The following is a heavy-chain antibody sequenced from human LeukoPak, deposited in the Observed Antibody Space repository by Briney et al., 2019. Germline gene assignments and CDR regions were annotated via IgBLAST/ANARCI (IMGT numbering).Heavy chain of an antibody. CDR2: KNQDGSKK. Sequence: AGGSLRLSCAASRFTFSSDWMSWVRQAPGKGLEWVANKNQDGSKKYYMDSVKGRFTISRDNAKNSLYLQMNSLRAEDTAVYYCARDPDILTGIAFDIWGQGTMVTVSS. D-gene: IGHD3-9*01. CDR1: RFTFSSDW. V-gene: IGHV3-7*05. J-gene: IGHJ3*02. CDR3: ARDPDILTGIAFDI.